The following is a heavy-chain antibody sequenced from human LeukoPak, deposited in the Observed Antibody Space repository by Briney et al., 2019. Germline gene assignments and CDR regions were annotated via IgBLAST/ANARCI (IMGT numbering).Heavy chain of an antibody. V-gene: IGHV3-48*01. D-gene: IGHD2-2*01. Sequence: GGSLRLSCAASGITFSSYSMNWVRQVPGKGLEWVSYISSSSSTIYYADSVKGRFTISRDNAKNSLYLQMNSLRAEDTAVYYCTRDRVYCSTTSCYGERGPYYFDYWGQGTLVTVSS. CDR3: TRDRVYCSTTSCYGERGPYYFDY. CDR2: ISSSSSTI. CDR1: GITFSSYS. J-gene: IGHJ4*02.